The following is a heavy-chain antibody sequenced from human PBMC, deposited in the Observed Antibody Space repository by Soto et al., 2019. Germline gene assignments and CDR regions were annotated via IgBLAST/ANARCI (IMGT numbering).Heavy chain of an antibody. CDR2: IYYSGST. J-gene: IGHJ4*02. D-gene: IGHD1-26*01. Sequence: GPGPGRPSETLSLTCTVSGGSVSSGSYYWSWIRQPPGKGLEWIGYIYYSGSTNYNPSLKSRVTISVDTSKNQFSLKLSSVTAADTAVYYCASYSGSYFAQFDYWGQGTLVTVSS. V-gene: IGHV4-61*01. CDR3: ASYSGSYFAQFDY. CDR1: GGSVSSGSYY.